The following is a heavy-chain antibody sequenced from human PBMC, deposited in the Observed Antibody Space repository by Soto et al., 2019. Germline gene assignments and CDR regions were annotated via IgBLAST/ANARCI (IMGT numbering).Heavy chain of an antibody. Sequence: QVQLVESGGGVVQPGRSLRLSCAASEFTFSSYAMHWVRQAPGKGLEWVAVISYDGSNKYYADSVKGRFTISRDNSKNTLYLQMNSLRAEDTAVYYCARVEGSSGYYYTFNFDYWGQGTLVTVSS. CDR1: EFTFSSYA. V-gene: IGHV3-30-3*01. J-gene: IGHJ4*02. D-gene: IGHD3-22*01. CDR3: ARVEGSSGYYYTFNFDY. CDR2: ISYDGSNK.